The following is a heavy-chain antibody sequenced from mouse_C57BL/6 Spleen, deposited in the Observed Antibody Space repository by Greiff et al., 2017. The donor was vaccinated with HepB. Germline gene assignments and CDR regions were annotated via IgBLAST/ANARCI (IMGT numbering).Heavy chain of an antibody. V-gene: IGHV14-4*01. Sequence: VQLQQSGAELVRPGASVKLSCTASGFNIKDDYMHWVKQRPEQGLEWIGWIDPENGDTEYASKFQGKATITADTSSNTAYLQLSSLTSEDTAVYYCTPGPYDYDGAPMDYWGQGTSVTVSS. J-gene: IGHJ4*01. CDR1: GFNIKDDY. CDR2: IDPENGDT. CDR3: TPGPYDYDGAPMDY. D-gene: IGHD2-4*01.